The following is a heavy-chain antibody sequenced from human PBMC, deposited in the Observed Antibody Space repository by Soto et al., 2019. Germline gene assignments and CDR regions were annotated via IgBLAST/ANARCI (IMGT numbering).Heavy chain of an antibody. CDR3: ARQGAVDFDTRGYYHALCDA. V-gene: IGHV4-39*01. CDR2: VAYSGRT. J-gene: IGHJ5*02. CDR1: DDSIRYSDDS. Sequence: QLQLQESGPGLVKPSETLSLTCTVSDDSIRYSDDSWGWIRQPPGTGLDWIATVAYSGRTHYSPSLKSRATISIDTSMTHFSLKLNSVTAADTAVYYCARQGAVDFDTRGYYHALCDAWGQGILVTVSS. D-gene: IGHD3-22*01.